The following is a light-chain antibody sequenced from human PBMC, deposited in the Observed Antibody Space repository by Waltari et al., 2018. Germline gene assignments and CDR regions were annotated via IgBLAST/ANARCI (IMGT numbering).Light chain of an antibody. J-gene: IGKJ1*01. CDR1: QSVGSSS. CDR3: QQHGTLPAT. Sequence: EIVLTQSPGTASLSPGERVTLSCRASQSVGSSSLAWYQQKHGQAPRLVLYRASRRATGIPDRFSGSGSGTDFSLTISRLEPEDFAVYYCQQHGTLPATFGQGTKVEIK. V-gene: IGKV3-20*01. CDR2: RAS.